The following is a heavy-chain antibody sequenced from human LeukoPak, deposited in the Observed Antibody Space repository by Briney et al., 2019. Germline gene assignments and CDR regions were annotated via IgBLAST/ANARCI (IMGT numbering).Heavy chain of an antibody. J-gene: IGHJ4*02. CDR2: INQDGGAK. Sequence: GGSLRLSCAASGFTFSSYWTTWFRQAPGKRLEWVANINQDGGAKYYVDSVKGRFTVSRDNAETSAFLQMNSLRNEDTAVYFCASWVGRDNWGQGTLVTVSS. V-gene: IGHV3-7*01. CDR1: GFTFSSYW. CDR3: ASWVGRDN. D-gene: IGHD1-26*01.